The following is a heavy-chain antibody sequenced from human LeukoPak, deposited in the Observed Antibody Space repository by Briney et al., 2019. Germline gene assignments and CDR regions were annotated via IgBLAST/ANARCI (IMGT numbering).Heavy chain of an antibody. CDR2: IRHDGSNK. V-gene: IGHV3-30*02. CDR1: GFTFSSYW. Sequence: PGGSLRLSCAASGFTFSSYWMHWVRQAPGKGLEWVAFIRHDGSNKYYADSVKGRFTISRDNSKNTLYLQMNSLRAEDTAVYYCAKAESPYCSSTSCYLYYYYMDVWGKGTTVTISS. D-gene: IGHD2-2*01. CDR3: AKAESPYCSSTSCYLYYYYMDV. J-gene: IGHJ6*03.